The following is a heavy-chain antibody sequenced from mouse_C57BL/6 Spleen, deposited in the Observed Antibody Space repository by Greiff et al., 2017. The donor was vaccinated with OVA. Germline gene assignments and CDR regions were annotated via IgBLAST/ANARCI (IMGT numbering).Heavy chain of an antibody. D-gene: IGHD3-3*01. CDR2: INYDGSST. J-gene: IGHJ2*01. V-gene: IGHV5-16*01. Sequence: EVMLVESEGGLVQPGSSMKLSCTASGFTFSDYYMAWVRQVPAKGLEWVANINYDGSSTYYLDSLKSRFSISRDNAKNMLYLQMSSLKTEDTATYYCAREGWDRGFDYWGQGTTLTVSS. CDR1: GFTFSDYY. CDR3: AREGWDRGFDY.